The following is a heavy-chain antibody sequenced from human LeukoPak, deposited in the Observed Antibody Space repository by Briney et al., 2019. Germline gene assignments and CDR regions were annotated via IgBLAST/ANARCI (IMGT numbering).Heavy chain of an antibody. Sequence: SETLSLTCTVSGGSISSYHWSWIRQPPGKGLEWIGYIYYSGSTNYNPSLKSRVTISVDTSKNQFSLKLSSVTAADTAVYYCARGDYGDYLTSFDYWGQGTLVTVSS. D-gene: IGHD4-17*01. V-gene: IGHV4-59*08. CDR3: ARGDYGDYLTSFDY. CDR2: IYYSGST. CDR1: GGSISSYH. J-gene: IGHJ4*02.